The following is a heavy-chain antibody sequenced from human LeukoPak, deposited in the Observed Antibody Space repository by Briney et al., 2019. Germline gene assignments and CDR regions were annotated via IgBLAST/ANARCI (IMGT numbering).Heavy chain of an antibody. CDR1: GFTFDDFA. CDR2: ITWNSGNT. J-gene: IGHJ6*04. CDR3: AELGITMIGGV. Sequence: GRSLRLSCAASGFTFDDFAMHWVRQAPGKGLEWVSGITWNSGNTDYADSVKGRFTISRDNAKNSLYLQMNSLRAEDTAVYYCAELGITMIGGVWGKGTTVTISS. V-gene: IGHV3-9*01. D-gene: IGHD3-10*02.